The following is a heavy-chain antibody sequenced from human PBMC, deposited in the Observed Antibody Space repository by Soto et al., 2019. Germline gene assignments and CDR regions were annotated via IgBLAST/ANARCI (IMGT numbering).Heavy chain of an antibody. CDR2: ISSSSSYI. J-gene: IGHJ4*02. D-gene: IGHD2-15*01. CDR1: GFTFSSYS. CDR3: ARFGSYYTFDH. Sequence: PRLSCAASGFTFSSYSRNWVRQAPGKGLEWVSSISSSSSYIYYADSVKGRFTISRDNAKNSLYLQMNSLRAEDTAVYYCARFGSYYTFDHWGQGTLVTVSS. V-gene: IGHV3-21*01.